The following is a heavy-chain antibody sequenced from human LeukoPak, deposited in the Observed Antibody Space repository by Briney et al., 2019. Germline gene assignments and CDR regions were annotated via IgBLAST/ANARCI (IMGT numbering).Heavy chain of an antibody. CDR3: ARDQTQTGPTTVDY. D-gene: IGHD1-14*01. V-gene: IGHV3-74*03. CDR2: INTDGTNT. J-gene: IGHJ4*02. CDR1: GFTFSNSW. Sequence: GGSLRLFCVASGFTFSNSWMHWVRQTPGKGLLWVSRINTDGTNTKYADSVKGRFTISRDNAKNTLYLQMNTLRAEDTAVYYCARDQTQTGPTTVDYWGQGTLVTVSS.